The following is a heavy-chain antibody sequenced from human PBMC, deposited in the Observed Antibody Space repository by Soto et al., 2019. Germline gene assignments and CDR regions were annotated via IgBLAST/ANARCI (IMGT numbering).Heavy chain of an antibody. CDR3: ARIRNNRGSGWYYFDY. J-gene: IGHJ4*02. CDR2: IYYSGST. Sequence: SETLSLTCTVSGGSINNYYWSWIRQPPGKGLEWIGYIYYSGSTNYNPSLKSRVTISVDTSKNQFSLKLSSVTAVDTATYYCARIRNNRGSGWYYFDYWAREPWSPSPQ. D-gene: IGHD6-19*01. V-gene: IGHV4-59*03. CDR1: GGSINNYY.